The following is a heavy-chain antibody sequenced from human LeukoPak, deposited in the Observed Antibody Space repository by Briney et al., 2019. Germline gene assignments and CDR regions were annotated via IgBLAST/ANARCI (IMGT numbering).Heavy chain of an antibody. CDR1: GFTFSSYA. CDR3: AKYYYDSSGYPEPFDY. Sequence: PGGSLRLSCAASGFTFSSYAMSWVRQAPGKGLEWVSAISGSGGSTYYADSVKGRFTISRDNSKNTLYLQMNSLRAEDTAVYYCAKYYYDSSGYPEPFDYWGQGTLVTVSP. CDR2: ISGSGGST. V-gene: IGHV3-23*01. D-gene: IGHD3-22*01. J-gene: IGHJ4*02.